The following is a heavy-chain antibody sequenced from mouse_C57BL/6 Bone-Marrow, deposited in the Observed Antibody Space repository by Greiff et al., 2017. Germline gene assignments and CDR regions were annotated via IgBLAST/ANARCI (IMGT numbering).Heavy chain of an antibody. V-gene: IGHV1-76*01. CDR3: ARDGYHEGSWFAY. Sequence: QVQLKESGAELVRPGASVKLSCKASGYTFTDYYINWVKQRPGQGLEWIARIYPGSGNTYYNEKFKGKATLTAEKSSSTAYMQLSSLTSEDSAVYFCARDGYHEGSWFAYWGQGTLVTVSA. D-gene: IGHD2-3*01. CDR1: GYTFTDYY. CDR2: IYPGSGNT. J-gene: IGHJ3*01.